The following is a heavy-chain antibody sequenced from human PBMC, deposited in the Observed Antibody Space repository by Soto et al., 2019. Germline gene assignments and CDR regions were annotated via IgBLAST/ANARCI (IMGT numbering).Heavy chain of an antibody. V-gene: IGHV3-66*01. D-gene: IGHD2-15*01. CDR3: ARGTDGATAMNY. J-gene: IGHJ4*02. CDR2: IYSDGST. CDR1: GFTVRSKY. Sequence: EVQLVESGGGLVQPGGSLRLSCAASGFTVRSKYMSWVRQAPGKGLEWVSVIYSDGSTHYADSVKGRFIISRDDSKNTLYLQMNSLSVEDTAVYYCARGTDGATAMNYWGQGTLVTVSS.